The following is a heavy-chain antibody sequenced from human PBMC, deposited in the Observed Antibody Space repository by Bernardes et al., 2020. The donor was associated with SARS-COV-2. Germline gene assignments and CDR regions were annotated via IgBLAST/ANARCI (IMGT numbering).Heavy chain of an antibody. V-gene: IGHV3-74*01. CDR2: INSDGSST. Sequence: GGSLRLSCAASGFTFSSYWMHWVRQAPGKGLIWVARINSDGSSTRYADSVKGRFTVSRDNAKNTLYMQMNSLRAEDTAVFYCAREAAGSGWAIDYRGQGTLVTVSS. D-gene: IGHD6-19*01. CDR1: GFTFSSYW. J-gene: IGHJ4*02. CDR3: AREAAGSGWAIDY.